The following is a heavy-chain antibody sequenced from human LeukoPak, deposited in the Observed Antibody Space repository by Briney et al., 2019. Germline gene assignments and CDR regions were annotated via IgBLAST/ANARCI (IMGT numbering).Heavy chain of an antibody. J-gene: IGHJ3*02. CDR1: GGSISSGDYY. Sequence: SETLSLTCTVSGGSISSGDYYWSWIRQPPGKGLEWIGYIYYSGSTYYNPSLKSRVTISVDTSKNQFSLKLSSVTAADTAVYYCARGSYYDSSGPRRAFDIWGQGTMVTVSS. CDR2: IYYSGST. CDR3: ARGSYYDSSGPRRAFDI. V-gene: IGHV4-30-4*08. D-gene: IGHD3-22*01.